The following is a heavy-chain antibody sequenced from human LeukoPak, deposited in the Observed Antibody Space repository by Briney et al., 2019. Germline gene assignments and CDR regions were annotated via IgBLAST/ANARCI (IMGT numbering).Heavy chain of an antibody. Sequence: GGSLRLPCAASGFTFSSYAMSWVRQAPGKGLEWVSSISSSSSYIYYADSVKGRFTISRDNAKNSLYLQMNSLRAEDTALYHCARDGVWFDPWGQGTLVTVSS. V-gene: IGHV3-21*04. CDR1: GFTFSSYA. CDR2: ISSSSSYI. D-gene: IGHD2-8*01. CDR3: ARDGVWFDP. J-gene: IGHJ5*02.